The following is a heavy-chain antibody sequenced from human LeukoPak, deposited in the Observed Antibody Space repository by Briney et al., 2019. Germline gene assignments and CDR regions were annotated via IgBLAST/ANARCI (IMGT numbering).Heavy chain of an antibody. J-gene: IGHJ4*02. CDR1: GFTFSSYS. D-gene: IGHD2-2*01. V-gene: IGHV3-21*01. CDR3: AKDSSTSGNFDY. CDR2: ISSSSYI. Sequence: GGSLRLSCAASGFTFSSYSMNWVRQAPGEGLEWVSSISSSSYIYYADSVKGRFTISRDNAKNSLYLQMNSLRAEDTAVYYCAKDSSTSGNFDYWGQGTLVTVSS.